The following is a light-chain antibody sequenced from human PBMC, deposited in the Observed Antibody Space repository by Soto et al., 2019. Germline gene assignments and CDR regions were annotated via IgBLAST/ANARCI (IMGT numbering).Light chain of an antibody. CDR1: QSVSSR. Sequence: DIVMTQSPATLSVSAGERVTLSCRAIQSVSSRLGWYHQKPGQAPRLLIYDASTRATGIPVRFSGSGSGTEFTLTISSLQSEDFAVYYCQHYYNWPYTFGQGTKLEIK. CDR3: QHYYNWPYT. J-gene: IGKJ2*01. CDR2: DAS. V-gene: IGKV3-15*01.